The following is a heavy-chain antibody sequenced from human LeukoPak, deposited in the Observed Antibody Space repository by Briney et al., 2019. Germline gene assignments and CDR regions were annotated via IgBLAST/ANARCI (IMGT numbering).Heavy chain of an antibody. CDR2: IYYSGST. CDR1: GGSISSYY. Sequence: PSETLSLTCTVSGGSISSYYWSWIRQPPGKGLEWIGYIYYSGSTNYNPSLKSRVTISVDTSKNQFSLKLSSVTAADTAVYYCARLRNYYGSGATSSDPWGQGTLVTVSS. D-gene: IGHD3-10*01. CDR3: ARLRNYYGSGATSSDP. V-gene: IGHV4-59*08. J-gene: IGHJ5*02.